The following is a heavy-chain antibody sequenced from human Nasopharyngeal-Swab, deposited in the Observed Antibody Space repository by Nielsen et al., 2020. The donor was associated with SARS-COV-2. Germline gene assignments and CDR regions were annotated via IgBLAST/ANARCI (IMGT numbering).Heavy chain of an antibody. CDR1: GYTFISYG. Sequence: ASVKVSCKASGYTFISYGISWVRQAPGQGLEWMGWISAYNGNTKYAQKLQGRVTMTIDTSTSTAYMELRSLRSDDTAVYYCARDRGRSGGSCYGDWFDPWGQGTLVIVSS. V-gene: IGHV1-18*01. D-gene: IGHD2-15*01. CDR2: ISAYNGNT. J-gene: IGHJ5*02. CDR3: ARDRGRSGGSCYGDWFDP.